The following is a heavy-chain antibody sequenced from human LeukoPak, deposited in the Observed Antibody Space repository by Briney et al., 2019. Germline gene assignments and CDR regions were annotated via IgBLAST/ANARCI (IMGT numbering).Heavy chain of an antibody. CDR3: AKQVVLGYSSGWYGY. D-gene: IGHD6-19*01. CDR2: IYPGDSDT. CDR1: GYSFTSYW. J-gene: IGHJ4*02. V-gene: IGHV5-51*01. Sequence: GESLKISCQGSGYSFTSYWIGWVRQMPGKGLEWMGIIYPGDSDTRYSPSFQGQVTISADKSISTAYLQWSSLKASDTAMYYCAKQVVLGYSSGWYGYWGQGTLVTVSS.